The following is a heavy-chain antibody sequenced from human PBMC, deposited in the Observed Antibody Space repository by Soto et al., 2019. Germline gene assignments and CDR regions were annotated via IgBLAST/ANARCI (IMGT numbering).Heavy chain of an antibody. V-gene: IGHV1-18*01. D-gene: IGHD2-2*01. J-gene: IGHJ4*02. CDR1: GYTFTSYG. CDR3: ARDRPIVLVPAAMYPDY. CDR2: ISAYNGNT. Sequence: AASVKVSCKASGYTFTSYGISWVRQAPGQGLEWMGWISAYNGNTNYAQKLQGRVTMTTDTSTSTAYMELRSLRSDDTAVYYCARDRPIVLVPAAMYPDYWGQGTLVTVSS.